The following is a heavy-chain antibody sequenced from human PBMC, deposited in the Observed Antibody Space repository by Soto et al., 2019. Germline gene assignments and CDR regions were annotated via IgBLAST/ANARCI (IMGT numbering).Heavy chain of an antibody. Sequence: ASVKVSCKASGYTFTSYDINWVRQATGQGLEWMGWMNPNSGNTGYAQKFQGRVTMTRNTSISTAYMELGSLRSEDTAVYYCARGSILAAFGRSDYWGQGTLVTVSS. V-gene: IGHV1-8*01. D-gene: IGHD1-26*01. CDR1: GYTFTSYD. J-gene: IGHJ4*02. CDR2: MNPNSGNT. CDR3: ARGSILAAFGRSDY.